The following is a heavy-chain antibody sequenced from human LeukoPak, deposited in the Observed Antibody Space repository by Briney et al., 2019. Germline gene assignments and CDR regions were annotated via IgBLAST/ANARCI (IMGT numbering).Heavy chain of an antibody. V-gene: IGHV4-59*01. J-gene: IGHJ5*02. CDR1: GGSISSYY. CDR3: ARDRLPTYYYGSGSPNWFDP. CDR2: IYYSGST. Sequence: PSETLSLTCTVSGGSISSYYWSWIRQPPGKGLEWIGYIYYSGSTNYNPSLKSRVTISVDTSKNQFSLKLSSVTAADTAVYYCARDRLPTYYYGSGSPNWFDPWGQGTLVTVSS. D-gene: IGHD3-10*01.